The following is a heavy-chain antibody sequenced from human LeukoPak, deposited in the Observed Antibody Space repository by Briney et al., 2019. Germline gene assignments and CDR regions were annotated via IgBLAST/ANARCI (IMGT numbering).Heavy chain of an antibody. CDR1: GFTFSSYD. V-gene: IGHV3-48*03. J-gene: IGHJ4*02. CDR3: ARVLTGYYIVDY. CDR2: ISSRGSTI. D-gene: IGHD3-9*01. Sequence: GGSLRLSCAASGFTFSSYDENWVRQAPGKGLEWVSYISSRGSTIYYADSVKGRFTISRDNAKNSLYLEMNSLRAEDTAVYYCARVLTGYYIVDYWGQGTLVTVSS.